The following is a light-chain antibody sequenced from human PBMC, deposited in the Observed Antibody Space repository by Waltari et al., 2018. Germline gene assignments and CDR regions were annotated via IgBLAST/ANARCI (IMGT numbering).Light chain of an antibody. Sequence: QSVLTQPPSVSGAPGQRVTISCSGIRSNLGKNNVNWYPPAPGTAPKLLIFRNNQRSSGVPDRFSGSKSGTSASLAISGLQSEDEADYFCAAWDDSLNGLFGGGTKLTVL. J-gene: IGLJ2*01. CDR3: AAWDDSLNGL. CDR1: RSNLGKNN. V-gene: IGLV1-44*01. CDR2: RNN.